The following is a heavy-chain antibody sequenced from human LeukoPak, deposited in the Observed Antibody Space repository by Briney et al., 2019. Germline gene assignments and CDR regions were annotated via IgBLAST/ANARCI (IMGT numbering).Heavy chain of an antibody. CDR2: ISGSGGNT. CDR3: ASGGIYYGAAFDF. J-gene: IGHJ4*02. Sequence: PGGSLRLSCTASGLTFSSYGISWVRQAPGKGLEWVSSISGSGGNTDYADSVKGRFTISRDNSKNTLYLQMNSLRAEDTALYYCASGGIYYGAAFDFWGQGTLVTVSS. CDR1: GLTFSSYG. D-gene: IGHD1-26*01. V-gene: IGHV3-23*01.